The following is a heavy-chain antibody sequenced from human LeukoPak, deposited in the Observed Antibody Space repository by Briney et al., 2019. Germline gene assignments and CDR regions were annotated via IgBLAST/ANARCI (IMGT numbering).Heavy chain of an antibody. CDR2: ISSSSSYI. CDR3: ARYTTGHGFDF. Sequence: GGSLRLSCAASGFAFSSYSMNWVRQAPGKGLEWVSSISSSSSYIYYADSVKGRFTISRDNAKNSLYLQMNSLRAEDTAVYYCARYTTGHGFDFWGQGTLVTVSS. J-gene: IGHJ4*02. CDR1: GFAFSSYS. D-gene: IGHD6-19*01. V-gene: IGHV3-21*01.